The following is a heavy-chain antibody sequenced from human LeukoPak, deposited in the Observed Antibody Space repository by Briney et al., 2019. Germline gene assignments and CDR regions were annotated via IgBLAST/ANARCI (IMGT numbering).Heavy chain of an antibody. D-gene: IGHD2-15*01. CDR2: ISGSGGIT. V-gene: IGHV3-23*01. Sequence: GGSLRLSCAASGFTFSTFAMTWVRQAPGKGLEWVSLISGSGGITYYADSVNGRFTISRDNSKNTPYLQMHSLRAEDTAVYYCAARPGEVAVPFDYWGQGTLVTVSS. CDR3: AARPGEVAVPFDY. J-gene: IGHJ4*02. CDR1: GFTFSTFA.